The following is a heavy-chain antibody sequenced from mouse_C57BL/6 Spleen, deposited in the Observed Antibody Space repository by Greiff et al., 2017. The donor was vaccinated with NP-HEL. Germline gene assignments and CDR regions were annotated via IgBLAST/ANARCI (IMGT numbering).Heavy chain of an antibody. D-gene: IGHD1-1*01. CDR3: ARDDYGSSRFAY. CDR1: GYTFTSYW. Sequence: QVQLQQPGAELVKPGASVKMSCKASGYTFTSYWITWVKQRPGQGLEWIGDIYPGSGSTNYNEKFTSKATLTVDTSSSTAYMQLSSLTSEDSAVYDCARDDYGSSRFAYWGQGTLVTVSA. V-gene: IGHV1-55*01. J-gene: IGHJ3*01. CDR2: IYPGSGST.